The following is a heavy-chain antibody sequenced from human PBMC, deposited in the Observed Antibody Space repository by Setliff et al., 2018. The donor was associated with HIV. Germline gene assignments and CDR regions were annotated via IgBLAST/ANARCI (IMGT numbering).Heavy chain of an antibody. D-gene: IGHD1-1*01. V-gene: IGHV1-18*01. J-gene: IGHJ3*02. CDR2: ITGYNGNT. CDR3: ARVGPESLPYTWDDEADTFDI. Sequence: ASVKVSCKASGYIFTNYGISWVRQAPGQGLEWMGWITGYNGNTNYAEKVQGRVTMTIDTSTSTAYLELRSLRSDDTAVYYCARVGPESLPYTWDDEADTFDIWGQGTMVTVSS. CDR1: GYIFTNYG.